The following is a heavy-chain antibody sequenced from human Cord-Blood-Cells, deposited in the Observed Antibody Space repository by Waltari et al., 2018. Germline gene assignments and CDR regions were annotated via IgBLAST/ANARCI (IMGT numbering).Heavy chain of an antibody. CDR3: ARHDPTDYDFWSGYAFDI. D-gene: IGHD3-3*01. V-gene: IGHV4-39*01. CDR2: IYYSGSP. CDR1: GGSISSSSYY. J-gene: IGHJ3*02. Sequence: QLQLQESGPGLVKPSETLSLTCTVSGGSISSSSYYWGWIRQPPGKGLEWIGSIYYSGSPYNNPSLKRRVTISVDTSKNQFSLKLSSVTAADTAVYYCARHDPTDYDFWSGYAFDIWGQGTMVTVSS.